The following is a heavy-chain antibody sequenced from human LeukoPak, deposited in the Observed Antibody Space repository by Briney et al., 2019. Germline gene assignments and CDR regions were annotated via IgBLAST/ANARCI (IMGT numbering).Heavy chain of an antibody. CDR3: ARDRPAGASRVFVVQ. V-gene: IGHV3-21*01. CDR1: GFTFSSYA. J-gene: IGHJ4*02. D-gene: IGHD3-3*01. Sequence: NPGGSLRLSCAASGFTFSSYAMTWVRQAPGKGLEWVSSMSSSGWYIYYADSVRGRFSIFSANAKNSLYLQMNRLTADDPAVYYCARDRPAGASRVFVVQWGQGTLVTVSS. CDR2: MSSSGWYI.